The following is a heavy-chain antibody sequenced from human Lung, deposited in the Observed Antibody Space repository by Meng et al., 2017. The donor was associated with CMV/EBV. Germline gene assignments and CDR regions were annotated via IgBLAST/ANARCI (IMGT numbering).Heavy chain of an antibody. CDR3: EHRPPRGGGPDY. D-gene: IGHD3-3*01. J-gene: IGHJ4*02. CDR1: GFSLSTSGVG. V-gene: IGHV2-5*01. Sequence: SGPXLVXPTQTLTLTCTFSGFSLSTSGVGVGWIRQPPGKALEWLAFIYWNDDKHYSPSLKSMLTITKDTSNSQVVLTMTNMDPVDTATYYCEHRPPRGGGPDYWGQGSXVTVSS. CDR2: IYWNDDK.